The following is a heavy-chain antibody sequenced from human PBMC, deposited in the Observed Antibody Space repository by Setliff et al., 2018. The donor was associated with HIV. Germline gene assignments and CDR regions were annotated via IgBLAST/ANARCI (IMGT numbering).Heavy chain of an antibody. D-gene: IGHD3-10*01. CDR3: ARGRGVIKEKPFDE. J-gene: IGHJ4*02. Sequence: SETLSLTCGVSGYSISSGYYWGWIRQSPGKGLEYIGTMYRSGSTYYNPSLKSRVTISLDTSKNQFSLRLSSVTAADTAVYYCARGRGVIKEKPFDEWGQGTLVTVSS. CDR2: MYRSGST. CDR1: GYSISSGYY. V-gene: IGHV4-38-2*01.